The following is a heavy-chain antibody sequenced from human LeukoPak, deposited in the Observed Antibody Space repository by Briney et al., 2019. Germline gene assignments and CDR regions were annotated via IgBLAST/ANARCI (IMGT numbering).Heavy chain of an antibody. CDR3: ARETYGSGSYRLDY. CDR1: GFTFSTYS. D-gene: IGHD3-10*01. CDR2: ISSSSSTI. V-gene: IGHV3-48*02. Sequence: PGGSLRLSCAASGFTFSTYSMNWVRQAPGKGLEWVSYISSSSSTIYYADSVKGRFTISRDNAKNSLCLQMNSLRDDDTAVYYCARETYGSGSYRLDYWGQGTLVTVSS. J-gene: IGHJ4*02.